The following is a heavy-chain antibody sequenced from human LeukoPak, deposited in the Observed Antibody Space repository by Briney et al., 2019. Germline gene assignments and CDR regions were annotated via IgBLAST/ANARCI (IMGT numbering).Heavy chain of an antibody. D-gene: IGHD3-10*01. J-gene: IGHJ5*02. CDR1: GGSISSSNW. CDR2: IYHSGST. Sequence: SGTLSLTCAVSGGSISSSNWWSWIRQPPGKGLERIGGIYHSGSTIYNPSLKSRVTISVDKSKNQFSLKLSSVTAADTAVYYCARGQLVRGVIRGWFDPWGQGTLVTVSS. V-gene: IGHV4-4*02. CDR3: ARGQLVRGVIRGWFDP.